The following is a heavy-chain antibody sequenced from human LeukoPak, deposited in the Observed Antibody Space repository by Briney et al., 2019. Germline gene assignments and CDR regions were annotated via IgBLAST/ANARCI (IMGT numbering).Heavy chain of an antibody. CDR3: ARALVATTDAWFDP. D-gene: IGHD5-12*01. J-gene: IGHJ5*02. CDR1: GFTFSSYA. Sequence: GGSLRLSCAASGFTFSSYAMHWVRQAPGKGLEYVSAISSNGGSTYYANSVKGRFTISRDNSKNTLYLQMGSLRAEDMAVYYCARALVATTDAWFDPWGQGTLVTVPS. CDR2: ISSNGGST. V-gene: IGHV3-64*01.